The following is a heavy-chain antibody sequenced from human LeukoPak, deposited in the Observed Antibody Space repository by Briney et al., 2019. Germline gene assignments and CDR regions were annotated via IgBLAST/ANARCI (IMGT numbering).Heavy chain of an antibody. D-gene: IGHD3-3*01. Sequence: SETLSLTCTVSGGSISSNSPYWGWIRQPPGKGLEWIGSIYYSGSTYYNPSLKSRVTISVDTSKNQFSLKLSSVTAADTAVYYCARQGFLEWLLRYYYYGMDVWGQGTTVTVSS. V-gene: IGHV4-39*01. CDR2: IYYSGST. CDR1: GGSISSNSPY. CDR3: ARQGFLEWLLRYYYYGMDV. J-gene: IGHJ6*02.